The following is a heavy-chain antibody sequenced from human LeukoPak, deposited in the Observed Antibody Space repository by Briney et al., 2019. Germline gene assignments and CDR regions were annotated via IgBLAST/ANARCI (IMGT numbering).Heavy chain of an antibody. CDR2: IYYSGST. CDR3: ARDFMQAFDI. CDR1: GGSISSYY. J-gene: IGHJ3*02. V-gene: IGHV4-59*01. Sequence: SETLSLTCTVSGGSISSYYWSWIRQPPGKGLEWIGYIYYSGSTNYNPSLKSRVTISVDTSKNQFSLKLSSVTAADTGVYYCARDFMQAFDIWGQGTMVTVSS.